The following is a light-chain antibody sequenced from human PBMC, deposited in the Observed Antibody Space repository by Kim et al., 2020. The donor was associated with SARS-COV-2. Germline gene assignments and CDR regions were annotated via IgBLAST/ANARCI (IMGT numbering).Light chain of an antibody. CDR1: QSVSSSY. CDR2: GAS. Sequence: EIVLTQSPGTLSLSPGARATLSCRASQSVSSSYLAWFQHKPGQAPRLLIYGASNRATGFSDRFSGGGSGTDFTLTISRLEPEDFAVYYCQQYGSSPYTFGQGTKLEI. V-gene: IGKV3-20*01. J-gene: IGKJ2*01. CDR3: QQYGSSPYT.